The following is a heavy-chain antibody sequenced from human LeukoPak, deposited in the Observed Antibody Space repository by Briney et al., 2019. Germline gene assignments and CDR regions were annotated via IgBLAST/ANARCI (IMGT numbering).Heavy chain of an antibody. CDR2: ISYDGSNK. CDR1: GFTFSSYA. V-gene: IGHV3-30-3*01. CDR3: ARDKDEALDY. Sequence: PGGSLRLSCAASGFTFSSYAMHWVRQAPGKGLEWVAVISYDGSNKYYADSVKGRFTISRDNSENTLYLQMNSLRAEDTAVYYCARDKDEALDYWGQGTLVTVSS. J-gene: IGHJ4*02.